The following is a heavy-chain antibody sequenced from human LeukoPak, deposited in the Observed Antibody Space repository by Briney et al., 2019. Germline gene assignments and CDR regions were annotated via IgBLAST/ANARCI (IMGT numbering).Heavy chain of an antibody. CDR3: ARDSGYCSSTSCYYRYNWFDP. CDR2: ISSSGSTI. J-gene: IGHJ5*02. CDR1: GFTFSDYY. Sequence: PGGSLRLSCAASGFTFSDYYMSWIRQAPGKGLEWVSYISSSGSTIYYADSVKGRFTISRDNAKNSLYLQMNSLRAEDTAVYYCARDSGYCSSTSCYYRYNWFDPWGQGTLVTGSS. D-gene: IGHD2-2*01. V-gene: IGHV3-11*01.